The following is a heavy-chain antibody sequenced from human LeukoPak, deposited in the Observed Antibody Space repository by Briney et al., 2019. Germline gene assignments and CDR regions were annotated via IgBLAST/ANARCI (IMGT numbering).Heavy chain of an antibody. V-gene: IGHV4-61*08. J-gene: IGHJ6*02. CDR2: T. D-gene: IGHD2-2*01. CDR3: VRILERYQEGMDV. CDR1: GGSLTDGDYY. Sequence: KSSETLSLTCTVSGGSLTDGDYYWGWVRRPPGTGLQWIATTYEGASLKSQVTISLDTSKNQFFLRLTSVTAADTAVYYCVRILERYQEGMDVWGPGITVTVSS.